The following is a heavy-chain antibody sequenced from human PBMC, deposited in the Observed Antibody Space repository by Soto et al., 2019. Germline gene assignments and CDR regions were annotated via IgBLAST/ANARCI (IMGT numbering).Heavy chain of an antibody. J-gene: IGHJ4*02. CDR3: ARGLRGYSYGPLDY. D-gene: IGHD5-18*01. Sequence: GGSLRLSCAASGFTFSSYAMHWVRQAPGKGLEWVAVISYDGSNKYYADSVKGRFTISRDNSKNTLYLQMNSLRAEDTAVYYCARGLRGYSYGPLDYWGQGTLVTVSS. V-gene: IGHV3-30-3*01. CDR1: GFTFSSYA. CDR2: ISYDGSNK.